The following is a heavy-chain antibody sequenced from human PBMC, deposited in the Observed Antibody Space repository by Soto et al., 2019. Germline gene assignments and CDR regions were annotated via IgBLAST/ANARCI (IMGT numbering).Heavy chain of an antibody. V-gene: IGHV4-30-2*01. Sequence: SETLSLTCAVPGGSISSGGYSWSWIRQPPGKGLEWIGYIYHSGSTYYNPSLKSRVTISVDRSKNQFSLKLSSVTAADTAVYYCARYDSSGSTWFDPWGQGTLVTVS. CDR2: IYHSGST. CDR3: ARYDSSGSTWFDP. J-gene: IGHJ5*02. D-gene: IGHD3-22*01. CDR1: GGSISSGGYS.